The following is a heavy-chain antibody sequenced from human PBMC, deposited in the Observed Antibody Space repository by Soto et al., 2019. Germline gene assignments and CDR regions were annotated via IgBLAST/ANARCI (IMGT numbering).Heavy chain of an antibody. CDR2: IKSKTDGGTT. Sequence: GGSPRLSCAASGFTFSNAWMSWVRQAPGKGLEWVGRIKSKTDGGTTDYAAPVKGRFTISRDDSKNTLYLQMNSLKTEDTAVYYCTTSNSSSHDAFDIWGQGTMVTVSS. D-gene: IGHD6-13*01. V-gene: IGHV3-15*01. J-gene: IGHJ3*02. CDR3: TTSNSSSHDAFDI. CDR1: GFTFSNAW.